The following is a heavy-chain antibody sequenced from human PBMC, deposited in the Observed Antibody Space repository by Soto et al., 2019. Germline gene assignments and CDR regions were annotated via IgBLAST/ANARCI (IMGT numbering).Heavy chain of an antibody. CDR3: ARGRRQWLVLGASRYYYYGMDV. V-gene: IGHV4-34*01. Sequence: PSETLSLTCAVYGGSFSGYYWSWIRQPPGKGLEWIGEINHSGSTNYNPSLKSRVTISVGTSKNQFSLKLSSVTAADTAVYYCARGRRQWLVLGASRYYYYGMDVWGQGTTVTVSS. J-gene: IGHJ6*02. CDR1: GGSFSGYY. CDR2: INHSGST. D-gene: IGHD6-19*01.